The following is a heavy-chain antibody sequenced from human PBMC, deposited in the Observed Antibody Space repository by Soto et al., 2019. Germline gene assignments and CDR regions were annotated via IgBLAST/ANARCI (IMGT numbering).Heavy chain of an antibody. Sequence: QVQLVQSGAEVRKPGSSVKVSCKAPGGTFSRHAISWVRQAPGQGLEWMGGIIPIFGTANHAQKFRVRATIIADDSKSTVYMELSSLRSEDTAMYYCARGWGYDSNDYCYAYWGQGTLVIVSS. CDR1: GGTFSRHA. CDR3: ARGWGYDSNDYCYAY. V-gene: IGHV1-69*01. CDR2: IIPIFGTA. J-gene: IGHJ4*02. D-gene: IGHD3-22*01.